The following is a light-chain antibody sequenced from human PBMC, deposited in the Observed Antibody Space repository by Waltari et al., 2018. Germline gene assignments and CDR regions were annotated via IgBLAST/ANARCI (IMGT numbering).Light chain of an antibody. CDR1: SSDIGGYNY. Sequence: QSALTQPASVSGSPGQSITISCTGTSSDIGGYNYVSWYQQHTGKAPKLLIYDVSKLPSGVPNRFSGSKSGNPASLRISGLQADDEAEYYGSSYSTNSAHVFGTGTKVTFL. V-gene: IGLV2-14*03. CDR3: SSYSTNSAHV. J-gene: IGLJ1*01. CDR2: DVS.